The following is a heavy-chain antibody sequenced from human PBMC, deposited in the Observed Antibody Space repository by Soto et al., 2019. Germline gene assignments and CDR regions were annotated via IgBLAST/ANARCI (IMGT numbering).Heavy chain of an antibody. D-gene: IGHD7-27*01. CDR2: IYYNGNT. CDR3: ARANWYSEY. V-gene: IGHV4-59*11. CDR1: GGSISNHY. Sequence: QVQLRESGPGLVKPSETLSLTCTVSGGSISNHYWSWIRQPPGKGLEWIGYIYYNGNTNYNPYLKSRVPMSVDTSKNQISLTVSSVTAADTAVYYCARANWYSEYWGQGTLVTVSS. J-gene: IGHJ4*02.